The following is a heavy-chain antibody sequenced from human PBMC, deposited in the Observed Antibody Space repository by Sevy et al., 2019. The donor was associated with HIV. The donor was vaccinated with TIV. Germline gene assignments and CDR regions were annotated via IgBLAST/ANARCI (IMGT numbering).Heavy chain of an antibody. CDR3: TRSVYGSGTYLNDH. CDR1: GYTFTGYY. V-gene: IGHV1-2*02. D-gene: IGHD3-10*01. J-gene: IGHJ4*02. Sequence: ASVKVSCKASGYTFTGYYIHWVRQAPGQELEWMGWIIPSSGGTNYGQKFLGRVTMTRDTSISTAYLELHRLTSDDTAVYYCTRSVYGSGTYLNDHWGQGTLVTVSS. CDR2: IIPSSGGT.